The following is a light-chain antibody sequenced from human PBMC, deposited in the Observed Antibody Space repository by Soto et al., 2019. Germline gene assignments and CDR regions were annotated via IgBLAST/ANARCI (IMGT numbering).Light chain of an antibody. Sequence: QSVLTQPRSVSGSPGQSVTISCTGTSSDVGGYNYVSWYQQHPGKAPKLMIYDVIKRPSGVLDRFSGSKSGNTASLTISGLKAEDEADYYCCSYAGSYTFVFGNGTKVTVL. V-gene: IGLV2-11*01. CDR1: SSDVGGYNY. CDR2: DVI. J-gene: IGLJ1*01. CDR3: CSYAGSYTFV.